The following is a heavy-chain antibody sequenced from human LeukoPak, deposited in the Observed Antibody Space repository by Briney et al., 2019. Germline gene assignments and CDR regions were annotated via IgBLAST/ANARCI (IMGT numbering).Heavy chain of an antibody. J-gene: IGHJ6*02. Sequence: ASVKVSCKASGYTFTSYAMHWVRQAPGQRLEWMGWINAGNGNTKYSQKFQGRVTITRDTSASTAYMELSSLRSEDTAVYYCARAVVVTAYYYGMDVWGQGTTVAVSS. CDR1: GYTFTSYA. CDR3: ARAVVVTAYYYGMDV. V-gene: IGHV1-3*01. D-gene: IGHD2-15*01. CDR2: INAGNGNT.